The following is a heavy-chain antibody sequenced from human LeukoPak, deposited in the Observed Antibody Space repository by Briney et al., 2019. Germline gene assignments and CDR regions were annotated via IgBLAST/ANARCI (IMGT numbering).Heavy chain of an antibody. D-gene: IGHD3-22*01. CDR2: IYHSGST. CDR1: HYSIGSNYY. Sequence: SETLSLTCTVSHYSIGSNYYWGWIRQPPGKGLEWIGSIYHSGSTYYNPSLKSRVTISVDTSKNQFSLKLTSVTAADTAVYYCARSSGYMSYWGQGTLVTVSS. CDR3: ARSSGYMSY. J-gene: IGHJ4*02. V-gene: IGHV4-38-2*02.